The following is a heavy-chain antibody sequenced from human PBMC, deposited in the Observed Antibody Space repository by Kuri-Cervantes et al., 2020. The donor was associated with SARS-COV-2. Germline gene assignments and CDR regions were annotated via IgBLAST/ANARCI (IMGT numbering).Heavy chain of an antibody. D-gene: IGHD3-3*01. Sequence: GESLKISCAASGFTFTGYAMSWVRQAPGKGLGWVSAISGSGGSTYYADSVKGRFTISRDNSKNTLYLQMNSLRAEDTAVYYCANCGWGFLEWHPDFAFDIWGQGTMVTVSS. CDR1: GFTFTGYA. CDR3: ANCGWGFLEWHPDFAFDI. V-gene: IGHV3-23*01. J-gene: IGHJ3*02. CDR2: ISGSGGST.